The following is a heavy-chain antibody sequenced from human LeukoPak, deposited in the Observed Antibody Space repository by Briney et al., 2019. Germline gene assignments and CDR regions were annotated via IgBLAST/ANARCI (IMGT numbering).Heavy chain of an antibody. CDR3: ARAYGSGSYPEMNNWFDP. CDR2: IYYSGST. J-gene: IGHJ5*02. CDR1: GGSISRSSYY. Sequence: SETLSLTCTVSGGSISRSSYYWGWIRQPPGKGLEWIGSIYYSGSTYYNPSLKSRVPISVDTSKNQFSLKLSSVTAADTAVYYCARAYGSGSYPEMNNWFDPWGQGTLVTVSS. D-gene: IGHD3-10*01. V-gene: IGHV4-39*07.